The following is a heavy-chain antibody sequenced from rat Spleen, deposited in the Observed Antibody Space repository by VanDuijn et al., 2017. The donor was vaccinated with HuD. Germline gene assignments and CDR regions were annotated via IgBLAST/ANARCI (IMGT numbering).Heavy chain of an antibody. CDR2: MRYNGDT. Sequence: QVQLKESGPGLVQPSQTLSLTCTVSGFSLTSYSVHWVRQPPGKGLEWMGRMRYNGDTSYNSALKSRLSISRDTSKSQFFLKMNSLQTEDTAMYFCARSRGYSSPDYWGQGVMVTVSS. V-gene: IGHV2-63*01. CDR3: ARSRGYSSPDY. CDR1: GFSLTSYS. J-gene: IGHJ2*01. D-gene: IGHD1-2*01.